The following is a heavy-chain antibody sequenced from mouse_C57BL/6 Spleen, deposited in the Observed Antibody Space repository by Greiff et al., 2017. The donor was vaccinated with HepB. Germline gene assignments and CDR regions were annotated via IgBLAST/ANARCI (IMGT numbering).Heavy chain of an antibody. CDR3: AREGDSPFAY. CDR1: GYSFTGYY. V-gene: IGHV1-42*01. J-gene: IGHJ3*01. CDR2: INPSTGGT. Sequence: EVHLVESGPELVKPGASVKISCKASGYSFTGYYMNWVKQSPEKSLEWIGEINPSTGGTTYNQKFKAKATLTVDKSSSTAYMQLKSLTSEDSAVYYCAREGDSPFAYWGQGTLVTVSA.